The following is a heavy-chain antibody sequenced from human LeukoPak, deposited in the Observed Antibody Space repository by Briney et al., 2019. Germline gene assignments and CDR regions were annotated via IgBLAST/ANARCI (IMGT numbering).Heavy chain of an antibody. CDR2: IYYSGST. CDR3: ARTPAEREDAFDI. Sequence: SETLSLTCTVSGGSFGNYYWSWIRQPPGKGLEWIGYIYYSGSTNYNPSLKSRVTISVDTSKNQFSLKLSSVTAADTAVYYCARTPAEREDAFDIWGQGTMVTVSS. J-gene: IGHJ3*02. V-gene: IGHV4-59*01. CDR1: GGSFGNYY. D-gene: IGHD1-26*01.